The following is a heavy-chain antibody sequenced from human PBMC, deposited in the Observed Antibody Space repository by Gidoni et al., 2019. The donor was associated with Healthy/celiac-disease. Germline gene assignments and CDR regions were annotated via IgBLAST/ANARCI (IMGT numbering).Heavy chain of an antibody. CDR3: AKDLGYDSSGYYLDDAFDI. D-gene: IGHD3-22*01. J-gene: IGHJ3*02. CDR1: GLTFSSYA. V-gene: IGHV3-23*04. Sequence: VQLVESGGGLVQPGGSLRLSCAASGLTFSSYALSWVRQAPGKGLEWVSAISGSGGSTYYADSVKGRFTISRDNSKNTLYLQMNSLRAEDTAVYYCAKDLGYDSSGYYLDDAFDIWGQGTMVTVSS. CDR2: ISGSGGST.